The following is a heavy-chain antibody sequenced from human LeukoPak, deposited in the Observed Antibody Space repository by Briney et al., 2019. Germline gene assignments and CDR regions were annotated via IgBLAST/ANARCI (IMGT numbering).Heavy chain of an antibody. CDR2: IYHSGST. D-gene: IGHD1-26*01. CDR1: GGSISSGGYS. CDR3: ARKRGSYVFDY. J-gene: IGHJ4*02. Sequence: SETLSLTCAVSGGSISSGGYSWSWIRQPPGKGLEWIGYIYHSGSTYYNPSLKSRVTISVDRSKNQFSLKLSSVTAADTAVYYCARKRGSYVFDYWGQGTLVTVSS. V-gene: IGHV4-30-2*01.